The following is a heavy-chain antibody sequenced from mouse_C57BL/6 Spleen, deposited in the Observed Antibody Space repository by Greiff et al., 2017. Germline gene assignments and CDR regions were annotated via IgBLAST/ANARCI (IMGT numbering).Heavy chain of an antibody. D-gene: IGHD2-4*01. V-gene: IGHV1-81*01. CDR2: IYPRSGNT. Sequence: QVQLQQSGAELARPGASVKLSCKASGYTFTSYGISWVKQRTGQGLEWIGEIYPRSGNTYYNEKFKGKATLTADKSSSTAYMELRSLTSEDSAVYFCARSEVYDYDGLLFDYWGQGTTLTVSS. CDR3: ARSEVYDYDGLLFDY. CDR1: GYTFTSYG. J-gene: IGHJ2*01.